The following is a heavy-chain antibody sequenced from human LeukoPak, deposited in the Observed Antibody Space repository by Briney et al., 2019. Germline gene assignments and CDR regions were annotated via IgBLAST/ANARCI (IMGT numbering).Heavy chain of an antibody. V-gene: IGHV3-21*01. CDR2: ISVGSNYI. D-gene: IGHD3-22*01. J-gene: IGHJ4*02. CDR1: GYTFSSYS. Sequence: GGSLRLSCAASGYTFSSYSINWVRQAPGEGLEWLSSISVGSNYIYYADSVRGRFSISRDDARNSLYLQMDSLRGDDTAVYYCARLRRNSDRSGYYYYYDYWGQGTLVTVSS. CDR3: ARLRRNSDRSGYYYYYDY.